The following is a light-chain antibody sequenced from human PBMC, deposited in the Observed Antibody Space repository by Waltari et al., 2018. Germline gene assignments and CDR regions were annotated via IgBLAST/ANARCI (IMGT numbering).Light chain of an antibody. CDR2: GVS. Sequence: EIVLTQSPGTLSLSPGERATLSCRASQRVTSGYLAWYQQKPGQPPRLVIHGVSSRATGIPDRFSGSGSGTDFTLTISRLEPEDFAVYFCQQYDNSPPWTFGQGTKVEIK. V-gene: IGKV3-20*01. CDR3: QQYDNSPPWT. CDR1: QRVTSGY. J-gene: IGKJ1*01.